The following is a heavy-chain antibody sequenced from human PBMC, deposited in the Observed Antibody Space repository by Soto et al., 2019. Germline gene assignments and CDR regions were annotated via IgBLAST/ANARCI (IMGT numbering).Heavy chain of an antibody. CDR2: ISTSGDST. Sequence: EVQLLESGAGLVQPGGSLRLSCAASGFTFSSYAMSWVRQAPGKGLEWVSGISTSGDSTYYADSVKGRFTIYRDNSKDTLYLQMNSLRAGDTAVYYCAINSRYCSSTSCYADWGQGTLVTVSS. CDR1: GFTFSSYA. V-gene: IGHV3-23*01. J-gene: IGHJ4*02. D-gene: IGHD2-2*01. CDR3: AINSRYCSSTSCYAD.